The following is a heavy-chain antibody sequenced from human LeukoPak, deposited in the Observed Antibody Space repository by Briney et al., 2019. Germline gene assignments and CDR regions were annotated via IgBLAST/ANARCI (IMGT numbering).Heavy chain of an antibody. J-gene: IGHJ4*02. V-gene: IGHV3-33*01. Sequence: GGSLRLSCVASGFTFSSYGMHWVRQAPGKGLEWVAVIWYGGSDKYYADSVKGRFTISRDNSTNTLYLQMNSLRVEDSAVYYCARDIEGSGSYYPLRYWGQGTLVTVSS. CDR2: IWYGGSDK. CDR3: ARDIEGSGSYYPLRY. CDR1: GFTFSSYG. D-gene: IGHD3-10*01.